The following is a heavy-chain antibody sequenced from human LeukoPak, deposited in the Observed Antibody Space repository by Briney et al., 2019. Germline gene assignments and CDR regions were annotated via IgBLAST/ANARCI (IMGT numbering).Heavy chain of an antibody. CDR3: ASLVHAFDI. CDR1: GFTFSTYA. Sequence: GGSLRLSCAASGFTFSTYAMHWVRQGPGKGLEWVAVISYDGSNKYYADSVKGRFTISRDNSKNTLYLQMSSLSAEDTAVYYCASLVHAFDIWGQGTMVTVSS. J-gene: IGHJ3*02. V-gene: IGHV3-30-3*01. CDR2: ISYDGSNK. D-gene: IGHD6-13*01.